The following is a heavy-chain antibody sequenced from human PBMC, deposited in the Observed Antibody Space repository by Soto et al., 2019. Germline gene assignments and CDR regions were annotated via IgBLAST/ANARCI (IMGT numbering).Heavy chain of an antibody. CDR1: EYSFTNYY. J-gene: IGHJ4*02. CDR2: INPSGGST. CDR3: ARSYDFWSGSIDY. D-gene: IGHD3-3*01. Sequence: ASVKVSCKASEYSFTNYYMHWVRQAPGQGLEWMGIINPSGGSTSYAQRFQGRVTMTRDTSTSTVYMELSSLRSEDTAVYYCARSYDFWSGSIDYWGQGTLVTVSS. V-gene: IGHV1-46*01.